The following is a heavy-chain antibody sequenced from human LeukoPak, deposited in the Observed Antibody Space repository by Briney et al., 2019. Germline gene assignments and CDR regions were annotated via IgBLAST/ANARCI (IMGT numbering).Heavy chain of an antibody. CDR2: ISYDGSNK. J-gene: IGHJ4*02. CDR3: AKNGGLRYFDWYLGY. CDR1: GFTFSSYG. Sequence: GGSLRLSCAASGFTFSSYGMHWVRQAPGKGLEWLAVISYDGSNKYYADSVKGRFTISRDNSKNTLYLQMNSLRAEDTAVYYCAKNGGLRYFDWYLGYWGQGTLVTVSS. D-gene: IGHD3-9*01. V-gene: IGHV3-30*18.